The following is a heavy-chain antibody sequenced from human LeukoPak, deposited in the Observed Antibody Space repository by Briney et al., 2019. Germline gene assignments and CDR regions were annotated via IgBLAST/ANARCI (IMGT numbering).Heavy chain of an antibody. J-gene: IGHJ4*02. CDR2: ISSNGGST. CDR1: GFTFSSYA. Sequence: QPGGSLRLSCAASGFTFSSYAMHWVRQAPGKGLEYVSAISSNGGSTYYANSVKGRFTISRDNSKNTLYLQMGSLRAGDMAVYYCARSVYCSSTSCYLPFDYWGQGTLVTVSS. V-gene: IGHV3-64*01. D-gene: IGHD2-2*01. CDR3: ARSVYCSSTSCYLPFDY.